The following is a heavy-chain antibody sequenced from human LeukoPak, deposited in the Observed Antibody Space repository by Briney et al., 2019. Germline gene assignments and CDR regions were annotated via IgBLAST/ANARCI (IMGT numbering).Heavy chain of an antibody. CDR3: ARDFPTLDQVLRFLEWLPYMDV. J-gene: IGHJ6*03. CDR2: IWYDGSNK. D-gene: IGHD3-3*01. CDR1: GFTFSSYG. V-gene: IGHV3-33*01. Sequence: GGSLRLSCAASGFTFSSYGMHWVRQAPGKGLEWVAVIWYDGSNKDYADSVKGRFTISRDNSKNTLYLQMNSLRAEDTAVYYCARDFPTLDQVLRFLEWLPYMDVWGKGTTVTVSS.